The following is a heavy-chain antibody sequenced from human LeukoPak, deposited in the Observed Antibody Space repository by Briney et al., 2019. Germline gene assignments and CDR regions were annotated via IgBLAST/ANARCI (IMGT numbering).Heavy chain of an antibody. Sequence: PSETLSLTCTVSGGSSSSYYWNWGLQHAPEGLEGIRRIYTGGSTKYNPSLQIRVSISVDTSKNHFSLNLRSVTAADTAVYYCAAGVPGTTAYDYYYMDVWGKGTTVTVSS. J-gene: IGHJ6*03. D-gene: IGHD2/OR15-2a*01. CDR3: AAGVPGTTAYDYYYMDV. CDR1: GGSSSSYY. CDR2: IYTGGST. V-gene: IGHV4-4*07.